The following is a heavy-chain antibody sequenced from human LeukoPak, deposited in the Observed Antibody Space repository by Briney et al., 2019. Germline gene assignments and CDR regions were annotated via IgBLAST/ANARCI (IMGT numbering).Heavy chain of an antibody. CDR1: GFTFSSYG. CDR3: AKLFCSGGSCYSRSGDFDY. V-gene: IGHV3-30*18. CDR2: ISYDGSNK. J-gene: IGHJ4*02. Sequence: GRSLRLSCAASGFTFSSYGMHWVRQAPGKGLEWVAVISYDGSNKYYADSVKGRFTISRDNSKNTLYLQMNSLRAEDTAVYYCAKLFCSGGSCYSRSGDFDYWGQGTLVTVSS. D-gene: IGHD2-15*01.